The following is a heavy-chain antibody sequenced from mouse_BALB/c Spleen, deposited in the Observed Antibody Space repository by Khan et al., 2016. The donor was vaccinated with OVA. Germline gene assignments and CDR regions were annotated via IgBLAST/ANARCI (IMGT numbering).Heavy chain of an antibody. J-gene: IGHJ3*01. V-gene: IGHV3-6*02. CDR1: GYSITSGYF. CDR2: IRYDGNS. CDR3: ARGGSSGPAWFAY. Sequence: EVQLQESGPGLVKPSQSLSLTCSVTGYSITSGYFWNWIRQFPGNNLEWMGYIRYDGNSNYNPSLKNRISITRDTSKNNFFLTLNSVTPEDTATYYCARGGSSGPAWFAYWGQGTLVTVSA. D-gene: IGHD3-1*01.